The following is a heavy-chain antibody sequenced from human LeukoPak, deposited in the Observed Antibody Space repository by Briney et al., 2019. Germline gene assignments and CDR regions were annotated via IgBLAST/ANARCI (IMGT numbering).Heavy chain of an antibody. CDR2: ISGSGGST. V-gene: IGHV3-23*01. J-gene: IGHJ4*02. D-gene: IGHD6-19*01. CDR3: ASVSGAEPH. Sequence: PGGSLRLSCAASGFTFSSYAMSWVRQAPGKGLEWVSGISGSGGSTYYADSVRGRFTISRDNSKNTLYLQMNSLRPEDTAVYYCASVSGAEPHWGQGTLVTVSS. CDR1: GFTFSSYA.